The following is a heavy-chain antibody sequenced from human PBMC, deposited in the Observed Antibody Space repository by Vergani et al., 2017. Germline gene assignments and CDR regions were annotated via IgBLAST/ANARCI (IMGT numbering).Heavy chain of an antibody. CDR3: ARVAPSNSEVTPTALDG. D-gene: IGHD1-1*01. CDR1: GVTFSSYA. Sequence: QVQLVQSGAEVKKPGSSVKVSCKASGVTFSSYAISWVRQAPGQGLEWMGWMNPNSGTTGYAQKFQGRVTMTRNTSINTAYMELSRLSFEDAAVYFCARVAPSNSEVTPTALDGWREGRMVTVSS. J-gene: IGHJ3*01. CDR2: MNPNSGTT. V-gene: IGHV1-8*02.